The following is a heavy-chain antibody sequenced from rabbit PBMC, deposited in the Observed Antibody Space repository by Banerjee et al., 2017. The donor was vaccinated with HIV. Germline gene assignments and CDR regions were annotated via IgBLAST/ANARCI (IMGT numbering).Heavy chain of an antibody. V-gene: IGHV1S40*01. CDR2: INAGTSI. J-gene: IGHJ4*01. CDR3: AREGYITNTYL. CDR1: GFDFSSCV. Sequence: GGTLTITCTVSGFDFSSCVMSWVRQAPGKGLEWIGYINAGTSIAYASWAKGRFTISKTSSTTVTLQMTSLTAADTATYFCAREGYITNTYLWGPGTLVTVS. D-gene: IGHD7-1*01.